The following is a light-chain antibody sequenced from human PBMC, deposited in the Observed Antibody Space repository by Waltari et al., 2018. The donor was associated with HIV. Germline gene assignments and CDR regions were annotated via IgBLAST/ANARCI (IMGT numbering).Light chain of an antibody. CDR2: GNN. CDR3: QSYDSSLSGSVV. CDR1: SSNIGAYYD. J-gene: IGLJ2*01. V-gene: IGLV1-40*01. Sequence: QSVLTQPPSVSGAPGQRVTISCTGSSSNIGAYYDVHWYQQLPVTAPKLLIYGNNNRPSGVPDRFSGSKSGTSASLAITGLQAEDEADYYCQSYDSSLSGSVVFGGGTKLTVL.